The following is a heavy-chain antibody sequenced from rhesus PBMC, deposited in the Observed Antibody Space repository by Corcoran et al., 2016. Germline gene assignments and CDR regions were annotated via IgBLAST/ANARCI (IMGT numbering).Heavy chain of an antibody. Sequence: QVQLQESGPGLVKPSETLSLTCAVSGGSVSSSNWWSRIRQPPGKGLEWIGYLSGSSGSTYYNPSLKSRVTMSTDTSKNQFSLKLSSVTAADTAVYYCASIAAADPDAFDFWGQGLRVTVSS. J-gene: IGHJ3*01. CDR2: LSGSSGST. V-gene: IGHV4-65*01. D-gene: IGHD6-31*01. CDR3: ASIAAADPDAFDF. CDR1: GGSVSSSNW.